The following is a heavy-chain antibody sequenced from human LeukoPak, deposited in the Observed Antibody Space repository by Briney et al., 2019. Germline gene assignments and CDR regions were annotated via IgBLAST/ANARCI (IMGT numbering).Heavy chain of an antibody. CDR2: INSDGSSA. Sequence: GGSLRLSCGASGFTFSTYWMHWVRQVPGKGLVWVSRINSDGSSAAYADSVKGRFTISRDNSKNTLYLQMNSLRAEDTAVYYCAREGDYYYYYYMDVWGKGTTVTVSS. CDR1: GFTFSTYW. CDR3: AREGDYYYYYYMDV. V-gene: IGHV3-74*01. J-gene: IGHJ6*03.